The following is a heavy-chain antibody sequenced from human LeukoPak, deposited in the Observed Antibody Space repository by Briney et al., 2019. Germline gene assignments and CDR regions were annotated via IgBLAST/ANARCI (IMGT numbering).Heavy chain of an antibody. CDR2: IYYTGST. Sequence: SETLSLTCTVSGGSISSSSYYWGWIRQPPGKGLEWIGSIYYTGSTYYSPSLKRRVTISVDTSKNQFSLKLTSVTAADTAVYYCASRSYFYYYMDVWGKGTTVTVS. J-gene: IGHJ6*03. CDR3: ASRSYFYYYMDV. V-gene: IGHV4-39*07. CDR1: GGSISSSSYY.